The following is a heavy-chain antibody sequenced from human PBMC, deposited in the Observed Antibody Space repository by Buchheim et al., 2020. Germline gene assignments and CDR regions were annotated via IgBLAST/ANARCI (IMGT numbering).Heavy chain of an antibody. J-gene: IGHJ6*02. CDR3: ARDLSGSGSYYYYGMDV. CDR1: GFTFSSYG. D-gene: IGHD3-10*01. CDR2: IWYDGSNK. V-gene: IGHV3-33*01. Sequence: QVQLVESGGGVVQPGRSLRLSCAASGFTFSSYGMHWVRQAPGKGLEWVAVIWYDGSNKYYADSVKGRFTISRDNSKNTLYLQMNSLRAEDTAVYYCARDLSGSGSYYYYGMDVWGQGT.